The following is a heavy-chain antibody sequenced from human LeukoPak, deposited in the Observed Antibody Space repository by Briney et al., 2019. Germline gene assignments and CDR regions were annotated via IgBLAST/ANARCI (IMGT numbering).Heavy chain of an antibody. V-gene: IGHV1-69*04. D-gene: IGHD3-3*01. CDR3: ARGGSGYYVYYFDY. Sequence: GSSVKVSCKASGGTFSSYAISWVRQAPGQGLEWMGRIIPILGIANYARKFQGRVTITADKSTSTAYMELSSLRSEDTAVYYCARGGSGYYVYYFDYWGQGTLVTVSS. CDR1: GGTFSSYA. J-gene: IGHJ4*02. CDR2: IIPILGIA.